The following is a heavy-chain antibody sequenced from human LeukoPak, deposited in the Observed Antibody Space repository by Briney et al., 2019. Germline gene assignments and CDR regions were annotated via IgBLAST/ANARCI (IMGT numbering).Heavy chain of an antibody. Sequence: GGSLRLSCAASGFTFSTYSMTWVRQPPGKGLEYVSAISNNGDSTHYANSVKGRFTISRDNSKNTLYPQMGSLRAEDMAVYYCATEGAVNDYGAHRPFDYWGQGTLVTVSS. CDR1: GFTFSTYS. D-gene: IGHD4-17*01. V-gene: IGHV3-64*01. CDR3: ATEGAVNDYGAHRPFDY. J-gene: IGHJ4*02. CDR2: ISNNGDST.